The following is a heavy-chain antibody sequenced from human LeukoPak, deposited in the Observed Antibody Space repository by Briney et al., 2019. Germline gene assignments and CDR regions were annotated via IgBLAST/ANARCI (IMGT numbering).Heavy chain of an antibody. V-gene: IGHV5-51*01. CDR2: IYPGDSDT. Sequence: GASLKISCKGSGYSFTSYWIGWVRQMPGKGLEWMGIIYPGDSDTGYSPSFQGQVTIPADKSISTAYLQWSSLKASDTAMYYCARYSYGVGKYYFDYWGQGTLVTVSS. CDR3: ARYSYGVGKYYFDY. J-gene: IGHJ4*02. CDR1: GYSFTSYW. D-gene: IGHD5-18*01.